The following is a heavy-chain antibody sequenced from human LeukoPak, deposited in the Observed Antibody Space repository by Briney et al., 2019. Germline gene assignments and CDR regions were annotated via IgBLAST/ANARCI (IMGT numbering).Heavy chain of an antibody. D-gene: IGHD2-2*01. CDR1: GGTFSNYA. CDR2: IIPISGTA. J-gene: IGHJ4*02. Sequence: SVKVSCKASGGTFSNYAISWVRQAPGQGLEWMGGIIPISGTANYAQKLQDRVTITADASTSTAYMELSSLRSEDTAVYYCATYCSSTSCYIWGYYFDYWGQGTLVTVSS. CDR3: ATYCSSTSCYIWGYYFDY. V-gene: IGHV1-69*13.